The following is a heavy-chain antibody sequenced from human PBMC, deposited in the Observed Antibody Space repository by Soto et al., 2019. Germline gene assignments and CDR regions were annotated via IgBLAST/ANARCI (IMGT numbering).Heavy chain of an antibody. CDR3: ARERATRYMTTVISVAFDI. CDR2: IYYSGST. J-gene: IGHJ3*02. Sequence: SETLSLTCTVSGGSIISGDYYWSWIRQPPGKGLEWIGYIYYSGSTYYNPSLKSRVTISVDTSKNQFSLKLSSVTAADTAVYYCARERATRYMTTVISVAFDIWGQGTMVTVSS. V-gene: IGHV4-30-4*01. CDR1: GGSIISGDYY. D-gene: IGHD4-17*01.